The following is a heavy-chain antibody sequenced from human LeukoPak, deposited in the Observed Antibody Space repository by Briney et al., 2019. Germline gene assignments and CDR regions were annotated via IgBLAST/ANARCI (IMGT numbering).Heavy chain of an antibody. CDR1: GYTFTSYG. J-gene: IGHJ4*02. Sequence: ASVKVSCKASGYTFTSYGISWVRQAPGQGLEWMGWISAYNGNTNYAQKLQGRVTMTTDTSTSTAYMELSSLRSEDTAVYYCATGPRVYSSSWYVYLFDYWGQGTLVTVSS. D-gene: IGHD6-13*01. CDR2: ISAYNGNT. CDR3: ATGPRVYSSSWYVYLFDY. V-gene: IGHV1-18*01.